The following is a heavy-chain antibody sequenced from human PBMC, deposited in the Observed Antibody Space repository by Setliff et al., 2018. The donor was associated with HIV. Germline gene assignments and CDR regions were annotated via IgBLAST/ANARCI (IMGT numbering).Heavy chain of an antibody. D-gene: IGHD3-10*01. CDR3: SRGNQRFGGFGWFDP. J-gene: IGHJ5*02. Sequence: SETLSLTCTVSGGPISSGSYYWSWIRQHPGKGLEWIGYINYSGSTYYNPSLKSRFTISVDTSKNQFSLKLTSVTAADTAVYYCSRGNQRFGGFGWFDPWGQGTLVTVSS. V-gene: IGHV4-31*03. CDR1: GGPISSGSYY. CDR2: INYSGST.